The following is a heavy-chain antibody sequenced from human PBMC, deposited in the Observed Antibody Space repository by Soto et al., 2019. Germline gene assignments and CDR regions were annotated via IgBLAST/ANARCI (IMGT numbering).Heavy chain of an antibody. CDR2: ITTSSAYI. V-gene: IGHV3-21*01. J-gene: IGHJ5*02. D-gene: IGHD2-21*01. CDR1: GFTFNTYD. Sequence: GGSLRLSCAASGFTFNTYDMNWVRQAPGKGLEWVSSITTSSAYIYYADSLKGRITISRDNAKNSLFLQMNSLRAEDTAVYYCVMSGTARLLRHSWFDTWGQGTLVTVSS. CDR3: VMSGTARLLRHSWFDT.